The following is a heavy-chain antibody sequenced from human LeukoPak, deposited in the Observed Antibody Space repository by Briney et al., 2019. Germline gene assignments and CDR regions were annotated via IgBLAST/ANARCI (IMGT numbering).Heavy chain of an antibody. D-gene: IGHD6-13*01. V-gene: IGHV1-18*01. CDR3: ARGAAAGSARGFDP. J-gene: IGHJ5*02. CDR1: GYTFTSYG. CDR2: IRAYNGNT. Sequence: ASVKVSCKASGYTFTSYGISWVRQAPGQGLEWMGWIRAYNGNTNYAQKLQGRVTMTTDTSTSTAYMDLRSLRSDDTAAYYCARGAAAGSARGFDPWGQGTLVTVSS.